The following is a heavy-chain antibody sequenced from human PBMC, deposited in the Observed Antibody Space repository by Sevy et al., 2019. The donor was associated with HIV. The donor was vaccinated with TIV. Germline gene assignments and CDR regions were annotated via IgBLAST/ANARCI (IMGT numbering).Heavy chain of an antibody. CDR3: AKAHADCSGGTCYTAHYYYDMDV. V-gene: IGHV3-30*18. CDR2: ISYAGDNK. J-gene: IGHJ6*02. D-gene: IGHD2-15*01. CDR1: GFAFSDYA. Sequence: GVSLRLSCAASGFAFSDYAMHWVRQAPGKGLEWVAAISYAGDNKYFADSVKGRFTVSKDNSKNTLYLEMNSLRAEDTALYYCAKAHADCSGGTCYTAHYYYDMDVWGRGATVTVSS.